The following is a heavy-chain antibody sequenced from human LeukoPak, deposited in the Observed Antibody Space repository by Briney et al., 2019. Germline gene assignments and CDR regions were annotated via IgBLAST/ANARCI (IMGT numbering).Heavy chain of an antibody. J-gene: IGHJ5*02. D-gene: IGHD2-21*02. CDR1: GYTFTSYG. CDR2: ISAYNGNK. CDR3: ARTEQMVTATPSP. Sequence: GSSVKVSCKASGYTFTSYGISWVRQAPGQGREWMGWISAYNGNKNYAQKLQGRVTMTTDTSTSTAYMELRILRSDDTAVYYCARTEQMVTATPSPRGQGTLVTVSS. V-gene: IGHV1-18*01.